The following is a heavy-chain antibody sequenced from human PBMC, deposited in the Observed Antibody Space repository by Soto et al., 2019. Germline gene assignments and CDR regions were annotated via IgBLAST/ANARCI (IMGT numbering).Heavy chain of an antibody. V-gene: IGHV3-23*01. CDR1: GLTFSRFA. Sequence: EVQLLESGGDLVQPGGSLRLSCVASGLTFSRFALSWVRQSPGKGLEWVSAISGGGGSTYYADSVKGRFTVSRDNSKNTLYLQMNTLRAEDMAVYYCTKFVFYGDSLVEYWGQGTLVTVSS. J-gene: IGHJ4*02. CDR3: TKFVFYGDSLVEY. CDR2: ISGGGGST. D-gene: IGHD4-17*01.